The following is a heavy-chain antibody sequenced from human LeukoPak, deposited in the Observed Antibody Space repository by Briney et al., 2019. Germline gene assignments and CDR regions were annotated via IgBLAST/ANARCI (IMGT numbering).Heavy chain of an antibody. CDR2: IGRSGHFT. D-gene: IGHD4-17*01. V-gene: IGHV3-23*01. Sequence: PGGSLRLSCAASGFTFSNYVMSWVRQAPGKGLEWVSVIGRSGHFTNYADSVKGRFTISRDNSKDTLSLQMSSLRAEDTAIYYCAKDRYDSGDYVFDHWGQGILVTVSS. J-gene: IGHJ4*02. CDR1: GFTFSNYV. CDR3: AKDRYDSGDYVFDH.